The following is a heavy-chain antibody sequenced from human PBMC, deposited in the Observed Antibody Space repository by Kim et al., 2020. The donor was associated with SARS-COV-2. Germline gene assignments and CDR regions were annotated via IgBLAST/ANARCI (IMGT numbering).Heavy chain of an antibody. D-gene: IGHD2-2*02. CDR1: GYTFTSYA. J-gene: IGHJ6*02. Sequence: ASVKVSCKASGYTFTSYAMHWVRQAPGQRLEWMGWINAGNGNTKYSQKFQGRVTITRDTSASTAYMELSSLRSEDTAVYYCARFKVGTQLPYDVAPHYYYGMDVWGQGTTVTVSS. CDR2: INAGNGNT. CDR3: ARFKVGTQLPYDVAPHYYYGMDV. V-gene: IGHV1-3*01.